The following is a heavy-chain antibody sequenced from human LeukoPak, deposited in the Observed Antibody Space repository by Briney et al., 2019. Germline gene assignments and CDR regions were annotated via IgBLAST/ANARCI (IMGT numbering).Heavy chain of an antibody. CDR1: GGSISSTSYY. CDR3: ARQVSYYYDSSPWAFDI. V-gene: IGHV4-39*01. D-gene: IGHD3-22*01. CDR2: IYYSGST. Sequence: SETLSLTCTVSGGSISSTSYYWGWIRQPPGKGLEWIGSIYYSGSTYYNPSLKSRVTISVDTSKNQFSLKLSSVTAADTAVYYCARQVSYYYDSSPWAFDIWGQGTMVTVSS. J-gene: IGHJ3*02.